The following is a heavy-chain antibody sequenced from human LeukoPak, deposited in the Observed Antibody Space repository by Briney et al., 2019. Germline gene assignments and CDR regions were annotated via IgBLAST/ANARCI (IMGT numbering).Heavy chain of an antibody. Sequence: SETLSLTCTVSGGSTSSCYWSWIRQPPGKRLEWIGYVYYRGSTNYNPSLKSRVTISLDTSKNQFSLKLNSVTAADTAVYYCARSLDGYMPRDAFDIWGQGTMVTVSS. CDR3: ARSLDGYMPRDAFDI. V-gene: IGHV4-59*01. CDR2: VYYRGST. CDR1: GGSTSSCY. D-gene: IGHD5-24*01. J-gene: IGHJ3*02.